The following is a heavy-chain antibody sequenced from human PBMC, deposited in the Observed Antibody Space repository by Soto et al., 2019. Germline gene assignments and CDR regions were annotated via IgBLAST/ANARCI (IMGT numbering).Heavy chain of an antibody. V-gene: IGHV3-11*01. CDR2: ISSSGSTM. Sequence: PGGSLRLSCAASGFTFSDYYMSWIRQAPGKGLEWVSYISSSGSTMYYADSVKGRFTISRDNAKNSLYLQMNSLRAEDTAVYYCATRGIYDSLAYYYGMDVWGQGTTVTVSS. CDR1: GFTFSDYY. J-gene: IGHJ6*02. D-gene: IGHD3-3*01. CDR3: ATRGIYDSLAYYYGMDV.